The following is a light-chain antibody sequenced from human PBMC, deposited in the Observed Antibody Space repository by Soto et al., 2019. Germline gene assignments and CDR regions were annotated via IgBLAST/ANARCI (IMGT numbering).Light chain of an antibody. V-gene: IGKV1-5*01. CDR3: QLYSVYSSWT. CDR1: QSISNW. J-gene: IGKJ1*01. CDR2: HAS. Sequence: DIQLTQSPSTLPASVVDGFTITFRASQSISNWLAWYHQKPGTAPKLLIYHASTLESGVPSRFSGSGSGTDFTLTISSLQTEDFATYYCQLYSVYSSWTFGQGTKVDIK.